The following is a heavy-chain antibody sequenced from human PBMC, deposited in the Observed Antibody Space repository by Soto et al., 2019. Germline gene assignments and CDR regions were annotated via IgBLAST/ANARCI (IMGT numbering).Heavy chain of an antibody. CDR2: IGRSSTGK. Sequence: EVQLVESVGGAVQPGGSLRLSCAASGFTFSLYSMNWVRGPLGKGLEWVSYIGRSSTGKHHGNSVKGRFTIYRDDATYSMHLQMNSLRDGDTAVYYCARAVTWGLDVWGQGTTVSISS. J-gene: IGHJ6*02. V-gene: IGHV3-48*02. CDR1: GFTFSLYS. CDR3: ARAVTWGLDV. D-gene: IGHD3-10*01.